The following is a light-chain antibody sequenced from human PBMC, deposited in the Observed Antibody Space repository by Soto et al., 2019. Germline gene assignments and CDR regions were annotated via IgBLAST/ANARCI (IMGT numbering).Light chain of an antibody. CDR1: QGITSY. J-gene: IGKJ4*01. Sequence: IQVTQSPSSLSASVGDRVTITCRASQGITSYLAWYQQKPGKAPKLLIYAASALQTGVSSRFSGSGYGTDFALTISNLQPEDFATYFCQHLYSYPLTFGGGTKVDI. CDR2: AAS. CDR3: QHLYSYPLT. V-gene: IGKV1-9*01.